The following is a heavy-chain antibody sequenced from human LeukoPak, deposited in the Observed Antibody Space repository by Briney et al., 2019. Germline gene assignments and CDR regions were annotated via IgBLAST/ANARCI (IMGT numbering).Heavy chain of an antibody. D-gene: IGHD3-9*01. CDR1: GGSISSYY. J-gene: IGHJ6*02. Sequence: SETLSLTCTVSGGSISSYYWSWIRQPPGKGLEWIGYIYYSGSTNYNPSLKSRVTISVDTSKNQFSLKPSSVTAADTAVYYCARGARDILTGWALMDVWGQGTTVTVSS. CDR3: ARGARDILTGWALMDV. CDR2: IYYSGST. V-gene: IGHV4-59*01.